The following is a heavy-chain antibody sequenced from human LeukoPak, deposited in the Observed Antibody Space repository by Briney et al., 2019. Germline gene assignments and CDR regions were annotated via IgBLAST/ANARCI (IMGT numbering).Heavy chain of an antibody. CDR2: IYYSGCT. D-gene: IGHD2-2*01. Sequence: PSETLSLTYTVCGGSNSNYYWTGIRRPPARGREGRGSIYYSGCTYYHPSLPSRVPISVEPLKNQFSLELSSVTDADTAMYYCARGVAVVPATHYYFDYWGQGSLVTVSS. V-gene: IGHV4-59*05. CDR3: ARGVAVVPATHYYFDY. J-gene: IGHJ4*02. CDR1: GGSNSNYY.